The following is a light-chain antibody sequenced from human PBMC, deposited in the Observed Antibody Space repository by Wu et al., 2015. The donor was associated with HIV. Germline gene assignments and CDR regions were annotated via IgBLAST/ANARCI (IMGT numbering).Light chain of an antibody. Sequence: DILMTQSPSSLSASVGDRVTITCRASQSISSDLKWYQQKPGAAPQLLIYAASSLQSGVPSRFSGSGSGTDFTLTISSLQPEDFATYYCQQTYSTPKTFGQGTKVEIK. CDR1: QSISSD. CDR3: QQTYSTPKT. V-gene: IGKV1-39*01. J-gene: IGKJ1*01. CDR2: AAS.